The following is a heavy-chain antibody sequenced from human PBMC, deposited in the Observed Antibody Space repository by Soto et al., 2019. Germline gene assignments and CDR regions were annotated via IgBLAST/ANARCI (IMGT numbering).Heavy chain of an antibody. CDR1: GFTFSSYA. J-gene: IGHJ4*02. Sequence: PGGSLRLSCAASGFTFSSYAMSWVRQAPGKGLEWVSTISGSSSRTNYADSVKGRFTISRDNSKNTLYLQMNSLRAEDTAVYYCAKGCGGNCYSGLFGFDYWGQGTXVTVSS. D-gene: IGHD2-15*01. CDR2: ISGSSSRT. CDR3: AKGCGGNCYSGLFGFDY. V-gene: IGHV3-23*01.